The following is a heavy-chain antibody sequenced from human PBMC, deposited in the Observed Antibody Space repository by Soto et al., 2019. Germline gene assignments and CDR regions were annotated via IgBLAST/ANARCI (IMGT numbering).Heavy chain of an antibody. CDR1: GGSVNGYY. CDR2: INHTGGT. D-gene: IGHD1-20*01. J-gene: IGHJ5*02. Sequence: PSETLSLTCTVYGGSVNGYYWNWIRQPPGKGLEWIGEINHTGGTHYNPSLKSRVTVSVDTSKNQFSLRLSSVTAADTAIYYCATRITVFGLLIPPFDPWGQGTQVTVSS. CDR3: ATRITVFGLLIPPFDP. V-gene: IGHV4-34*01.